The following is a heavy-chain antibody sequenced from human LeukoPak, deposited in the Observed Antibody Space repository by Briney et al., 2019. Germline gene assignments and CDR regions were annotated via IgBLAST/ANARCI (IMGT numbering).Heavy chain of an antibody. D-gene: IGHD4-23*01. CDR3: ARQGYSGHSQGAADY. CDR1: GYTFSIYG. V-gene: IGHV1-18*01. Sequence: ASVRVSCKASGYTFSIYGFSWVRQAPGQGLEWMGWISAYNGNTNYAQKFQGRVAMTTDTSTSTAHMELRSLRSDDTAVYYCARQGYSGHSQGAADYWGQGTLVTVSS. J-gene: IGHJ4*02. CDR2: ISAYNGNT.